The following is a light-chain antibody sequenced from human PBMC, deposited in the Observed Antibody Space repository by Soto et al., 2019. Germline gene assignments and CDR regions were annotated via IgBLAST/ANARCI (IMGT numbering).Light chain of an antibody. CDR2: DVS. CDR1: SSDVGGYNY. V-gene: IGLV2-14*01. Sequence: QSVLTQPASVSGSPGQSITISCTGTSSDVGGYNYVSWYQQHPGKAPKFMIYDVSNRPSGVSDRFFGSKSGTTASLSISGLQPEDEADYYCCSYTTSNTRQIVFGTGTKLTVI. J-gene: IGLJ1*01. CDR3: CSYTTSNTRQIV.